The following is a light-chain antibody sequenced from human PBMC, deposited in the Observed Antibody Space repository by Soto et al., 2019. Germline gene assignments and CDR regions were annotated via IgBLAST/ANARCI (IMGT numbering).Light chain of an antibody. V-gene: IGKV3-15*01. CDR1: QSVSSN. Sequence: EIVMTQSPATLSVSPGERATLSCRARQSVSSNLAWYQQKPGQAPRLLIYGASTRATGIPARFSGSGSWTEFTLPISSLQSEDFAVYYCQQYNNWPPGTFGQGTKLEIK. CDR3: QQYNNWPPGT. CDR2: GAS. J-gene: IGKJ2*01.